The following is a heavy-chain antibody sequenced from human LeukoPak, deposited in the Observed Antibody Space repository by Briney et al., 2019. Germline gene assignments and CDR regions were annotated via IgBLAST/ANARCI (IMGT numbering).Heavy chain of an antibody. CDR3: AKEPFLEWLLTGYYYYYYGMDV. CDR1: GFTFNSYA. CDR2: ISGSGGST. J-gene: IGHJ6*02. V-gene: IGHV3-23*01. D-gene: IGHD3-3*02. Sequence: GGSLRLSCAASGFTFNSYAMSWVRQAPGKGLEWVSAISGSGGSTYYADSVKGRFTISRDNSKNTLYLQMNSLRAEDTAVYYCAKEPFLEWLLTGYYYYYYGMDVWGQGTTVTVSS.